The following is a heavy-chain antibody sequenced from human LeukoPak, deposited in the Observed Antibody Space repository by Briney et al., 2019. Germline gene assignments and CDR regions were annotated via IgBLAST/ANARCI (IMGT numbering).Heavy chain of an antibody. Sequence: GGSLRLSCAASGFTFSSYSMNWVRQAPGKGLEWVSSISSSSSYIYYADSVKGRFTISRDNAKNSLYLQMNSLRAEDTAVYYCARDRQTRGAFDIWGQGTMVTVSS. V-gene: IGHV3-21*01. CDR3: ARDRQTRGAFDI. D-gene: IGHD6-6*01. J-gene: IGHJ3*02. CDR1: GFTFSSYS. CDR2: ISSSSSYI.